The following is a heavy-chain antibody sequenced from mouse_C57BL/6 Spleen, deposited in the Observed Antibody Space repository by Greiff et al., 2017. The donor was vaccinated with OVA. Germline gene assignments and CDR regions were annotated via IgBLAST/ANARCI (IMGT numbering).Heavy chain of an antibody. CDR2: IYPRDGST. J-gene: IGHJ2*01. D-gene: IGHD2-4*01. V-gene: IGHV1-85*01. Sequence: VQLQQSGPELVKPGASVKLSCKASGYTFTSYDINWVKQRPGQGLEWIGWIYPRDGSTKYNEKFKGKATLTVDTSSSTAYMELHSLTSEDSAVYFCARGGGYDYDYFDYWGQGTTLTVSS. CDR3: ARGGGYDYDYFDY. CDR1: GYTFTSYD.